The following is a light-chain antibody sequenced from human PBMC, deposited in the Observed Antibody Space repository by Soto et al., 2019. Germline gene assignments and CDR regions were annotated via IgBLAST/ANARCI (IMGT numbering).Light chain of an antibody. Sequence: EIVMTQSPVTLSVSPGERATLSCRASQSVSSNLAWYQQKPGQAPRLLIYGASTRATGVPARFSGSGSGTEFTLTISRLQSEDFAVYYCQQYNNWPPLTFGGGTKVDIK. V-gene: IGKV3-15*01. CDR3: QQYNNWPPLT. CDR1: QSVSSN. CDR2: GAS. J-gene: IGKJ4*01.